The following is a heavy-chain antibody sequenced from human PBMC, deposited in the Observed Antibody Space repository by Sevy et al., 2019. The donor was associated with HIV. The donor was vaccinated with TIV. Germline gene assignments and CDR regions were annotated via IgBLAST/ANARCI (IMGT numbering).Heavy chain of an antibody. CDR2: IVVGSDVT. CDR3: AAEDMTTFGGHLRVFDI. Sequence: ASVKVSCKPSGFTFSSSAVQWVRQVRGQRLEWIGWIVVGSDVTNYAQNFQERVTISRDVSTKTVYMDLTSLRSEDTAVYYCAAEDMTTFGGHLRVFDIWGQGTMVTVSS. D-gene: IGHD3-16*01. CDR1: GFTFSSSA. V-gene: IGHV1-58*01. J-gene: IGHJ3*02.